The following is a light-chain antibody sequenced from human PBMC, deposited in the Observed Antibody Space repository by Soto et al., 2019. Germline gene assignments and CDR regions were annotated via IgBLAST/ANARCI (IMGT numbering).Light chain of an antibody. CDR1: SGSVSTNNY. V-gene: IGLV8-61*01. CDR2: NTN. J-gene: IGLJ3*02. CDR3: LLYVGSGIHWV. Sequence: QTVVTQEPSFSVSPGGTITLTCGLSSGSVSTNNYPSWYQQTPGQAPRTLIYNTNTRSSGVPDRFSGSILGNQAAFTITGAQADDECDYYCLLYVGSGIHWVFGGGTKLTVL.